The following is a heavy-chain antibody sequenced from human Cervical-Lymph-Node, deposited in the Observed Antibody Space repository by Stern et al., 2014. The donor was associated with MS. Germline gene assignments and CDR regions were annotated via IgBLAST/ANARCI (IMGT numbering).Heavy chain of an antibody. CDR3: ARLGRDYGDAFYFDH. CDR1: GYTFTSHG. J-gene: IGHJ4*02. D-gene: IGHD4-17*01. Sequence: VQLVESGAEVKKPGAAVKVSCKASGYTFTSHGISWMRQAPGQGLEWIGWISTDNGNTNYAQKFQGGGTLTTDTSTNTVYMELRSLESDDTAVYYCARLGRDYGDAFYFDHWGQGTLVTVSS. V-gene: IGHV1-18*01. CDR2: ISTDNGNT.